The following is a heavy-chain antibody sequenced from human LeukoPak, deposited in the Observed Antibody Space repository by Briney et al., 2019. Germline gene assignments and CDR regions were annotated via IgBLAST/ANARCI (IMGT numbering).Heavy chain of an antibody. Sequence: SETLSLTCTVSGGSIRTNSYYWGWPRQPPGKVLECIGSIYYSGSTYHNPSLKSRVTISVDPSKNQFSLKLNSVTAADTAVYYCARLLYDSRGYYYFDYWGQGTLVTVSS. CDR1: GGSIRTNSYY. D-gene: IGHD3-22*01. J-gene: IGHJ4*02. CDR2: IYYSGST. V-gene: IGHV4-39*01. CDR3: ARLLYDSRGYYYFDY.